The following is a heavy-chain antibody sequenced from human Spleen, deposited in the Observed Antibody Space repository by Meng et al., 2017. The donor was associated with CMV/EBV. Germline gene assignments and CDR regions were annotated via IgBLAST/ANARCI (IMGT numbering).Heavy chain of an antibody. CDR3: ATDPRGRFGGSLVKHYFDY. Sequence: QVQLVQSGTEVKKPGASVKVSCKVSGYTLTELSMHWVRQAPGKGLEWMGGFAPEDGETIYAQKFRGRVTMTEDTSTDTAYMELSSLRSEDTAIYYCATDPRGRFGGSLVKHYFDYWGQGTLVTVSS. J-gene: IGHJ4*02. CDR1: GYTLTELS. V-gene: IGHV1-24*01. D-gene: IGHD1-26*01. CDR2: FAPEDGET.